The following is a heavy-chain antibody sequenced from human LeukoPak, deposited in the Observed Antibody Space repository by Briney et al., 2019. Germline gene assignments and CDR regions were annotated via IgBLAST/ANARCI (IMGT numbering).Heavy chain of an antibody. J-gene: IGHJ4*02. CDR3: ARDQFPDTVVVVAAKPPDY. CDR2: ISAYNGNT. D-gene: IGHD2-15*01. Sequence: ASVKVSCKASGYTFTSYGISCVRQAPGQGLEWMGWISAYNGNTNYAQKLQGRVTMTTDTSTSTAYMELRSLRSDDTAVYYCARDQFPDTVVVVAAKPPDYWGQGTLVTVSS. V-gene: IGHV1-18*01. CDR1: GYTFTSYG.